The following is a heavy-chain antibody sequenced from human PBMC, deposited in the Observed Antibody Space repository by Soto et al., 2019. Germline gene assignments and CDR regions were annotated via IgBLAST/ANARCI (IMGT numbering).Heavy chain of an antibody. CDR2: IWYDGSNK. CDR3: AREKLWFGELLYGMDV. Sequence: PGGSLRLSCAASGFTFSSYGMHWVRQAPGKGLEWVAVIWYDGSNKYYADSVKGRFTISRDNSKNTLYLQMNSLRAEDTAVYYCAREKLWFGELLYGMDVWGQGTTVTVSS. CDR1: GFTFSSYG. V-gene: IGHV3-33*01. D-gene: IGHD3-10*01. J-gene: IGHJ6*02.